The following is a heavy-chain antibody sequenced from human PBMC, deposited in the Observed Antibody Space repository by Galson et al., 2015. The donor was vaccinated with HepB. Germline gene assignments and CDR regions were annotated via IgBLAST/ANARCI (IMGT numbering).Heavy chain of an antibody. V-gene: IGHV6-1*01. CDR1: GDSVSSNSAA. Sequence: AISGDSVSSNSAAWNWIRQSPSRGLEWLGRTYSRSKWYNDYAVSVKSRITINPDTSKNQFSLQLNSVTPEDTAVYYRARRAIGYSSGWPSSFNYWGQGTLVTVSS. J-gene: IGHJ4*02. CDR3: ARRAIGYSSGWPSSFNY. CDR2: TYSRSKWYN. D-gene: IGHD6-19*01.